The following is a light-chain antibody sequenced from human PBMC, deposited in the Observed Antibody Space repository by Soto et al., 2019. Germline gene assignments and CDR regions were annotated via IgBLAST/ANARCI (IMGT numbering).Light chain of an antibody. CDR2: DAS. CDR3: QQYDNLPYT. CDR1: QDISNY. J-gene: IGKJ2*01. V-gene: IGKV1-33*01. Sequence: DIQMTQSPSSLSASVGDRVTITCQASQDISNYLNWYQQKPGKAPKLLIYDASNSETGVPSRFSGSGSGTDFTFTISSLQPEDIATYYCQQYDNLPYTFGQGTKLEIK.